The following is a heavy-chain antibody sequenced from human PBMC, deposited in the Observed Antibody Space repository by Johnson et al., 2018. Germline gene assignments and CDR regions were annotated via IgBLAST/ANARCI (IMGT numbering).Heavy chain of an antibody. V-gene: IGHV3-30*04. J-gene: IGHJ6*02. CDR2: ISYDGSDK. Sequence: VQLVETGGGVVQPGRSLRLSCAASGFTFSSYAMHWVRQAPGKGLEWVAVISYDGSDKYYADSVKGRFTISRDNSKNTLYLQMNSLRAEDTAVYYCARGVEGFGELSEGPAYYYYYGMDVWGQGTTVTVSS. D-gene: IGHD3-10*01. CDR3: ARGVEGFGELSEGPAYYYYYGMDV. CDR1: GFTFSSYA.